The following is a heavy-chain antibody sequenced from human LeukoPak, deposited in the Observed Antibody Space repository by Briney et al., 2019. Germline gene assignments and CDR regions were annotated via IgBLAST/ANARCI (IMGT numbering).Heavy chain of an antibody. J-gene: IGHJ4*02. Sequence: PSETLSLTCTVSGGSTSGSSYYWGWLRQSPGTGLEWIGSIYHRGTTHYNPSLKSRVTISVDTSKNQFSLKLSSVTAADTAVYYCARGPLARGYSYGYVGHTYYFDYWGQGTLVTVSS. V-gene: IGHV4-39*07. D-gene: IGHD5-18*01. CDR2: IYHRGTT. CDR3: ARGPLARGYSYGYVGHTYYFDY. CDR1: GGSTSGSSYY.